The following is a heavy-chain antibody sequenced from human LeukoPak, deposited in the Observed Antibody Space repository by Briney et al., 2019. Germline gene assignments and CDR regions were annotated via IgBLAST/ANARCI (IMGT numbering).Heavy chain of an antibody. CDR3: AREPATRGRYNWFDP. CDR1: GYTFTSYG. CDR2: ISAYNGNT. V-gene: IGHV1-18*01. J-gene: IGHJ5*02. D-gene: IGHD1-26*01. Sequence: ASVKVSCKASGYTFTSYGISWVRQAPGQGLEWMGWISAYNGNTNYAQKLQGRVTMTSDTSTSTAYMELRSLRSDDTAVYYCAREPATRGRYNWFDPWGQGTLVTASS.